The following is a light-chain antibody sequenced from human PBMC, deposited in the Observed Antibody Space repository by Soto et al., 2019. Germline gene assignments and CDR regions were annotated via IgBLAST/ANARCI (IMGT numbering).Light chain of an antibody. J-gene: IGKJ1*01. Sequence: ETVLPKSQVTLFVSQGKKAPFSCRTSQNISRSLAWDQQNPGQGPSLRISGKPTRTGGVPPRFSGAGSGTEFTLTITILQSEDFPVYYVHQYNGWPRTFGQGTK. CDR1: QNISRS. V-gene: IGKV3-15*01. CDR2: GKP. CDR3: HQYNGWPRT.